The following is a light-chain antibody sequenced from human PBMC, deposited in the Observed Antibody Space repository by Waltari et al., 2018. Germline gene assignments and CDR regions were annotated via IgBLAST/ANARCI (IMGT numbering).Light chain of an antibody. Sequence: EIVLTQSPGTLSLSPGEGATLSCRASQSVSNNNLAWYQHKPGQAPRLLIYGASSRPTGIPDRFSASGSGTDFTLIISRLEPGDFAMYYCQQYGTSPGTFGQGTKVEIK. CDR2: GAS. J-gene: IGKJ1*01. V-gene: IGKV3-20*01. CDR3: QQYGTSPGT. CDR1: QSVSNNN.